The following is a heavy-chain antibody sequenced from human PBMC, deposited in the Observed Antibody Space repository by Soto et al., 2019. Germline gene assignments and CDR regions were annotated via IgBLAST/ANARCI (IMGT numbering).Heavy chain of an antibody. CDR3: ARDAYYYGMDV. J-gene: IGHJ6*02. V-gene: IGHV3-33*01. CDR2: IWYDGSNK. CDR1: GFTFSSYG. Sequence: GGSLRLSCAASGFTFSSYGMHWVRQAPGKGLEWVAVIWYDGSNKYYADSVKGRFTISRDNSKNTLYLQMNSLRAEDTAVYYCARDAYYYGMDVWGQGTTVTVSS.